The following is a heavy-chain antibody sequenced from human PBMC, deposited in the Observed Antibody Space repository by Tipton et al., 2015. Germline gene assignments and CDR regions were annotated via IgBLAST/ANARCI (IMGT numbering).Heavy chain of an antibody. CDR3: ARARGRHGGLFDS. V-gene: IGHV4-39*07. D-gene: IGHD4-23*01. CDR1: GGSISSSSYY. Sequence: LRLSCTVSGGSISSSSYYWGWIRQPPGKGLEWIGSIYYSGSTYYNPSLKSRVTISVDTSKNQFSLEMRSVTATDTAVYYCARARGRHGGLFDSWGQGTLVTVSS. CDR2: IYYSGST. J-gene: IGHJ4*02.